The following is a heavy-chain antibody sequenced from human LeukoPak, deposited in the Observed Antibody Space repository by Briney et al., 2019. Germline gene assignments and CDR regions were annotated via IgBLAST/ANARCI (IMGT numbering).Heavy chain of an antibody. D-gene: IGHD6-13*01. CDR1: GFTFSDYS. CDR2: INGFSSAI. V-gene: IGHV3-48*01. Sequence: GGSLRLSCAASGFTFSDYSMNWVRQAPGKGPEWISYINGFSSAIYYADSVRGRFTISRENAKNSLSLQMNSLRAEDTAIYYCARSTPYGTTWYGRSDYWGQGTLVTVSS. J-gene: IGHJ4*02. CDR3: ARSTPYGTTWYGRSDY.